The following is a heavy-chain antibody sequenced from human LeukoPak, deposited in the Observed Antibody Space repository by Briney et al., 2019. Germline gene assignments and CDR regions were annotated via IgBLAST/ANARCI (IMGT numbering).Heavy chain of an antibody. Sequence: PGGSLRLSCAASGFTFSSYSTNWVRQAPGKGLEWVSYISSSSSTIYYADSVKGRFTISRDNAKNSLYLQMNSLRDEDTAVYYCARAHGSGSYYPYYYYYMDVWGKGTTVTVSS. D-gene: IGHD3-10*01. CDR1: GFTFSSYS. CDR2: ISSSSSTI. CDR3: ARAHGSGSYYPYYYYYMDV. J-gene: IGHJ6*03. V-gene: IGHV3-48*02.